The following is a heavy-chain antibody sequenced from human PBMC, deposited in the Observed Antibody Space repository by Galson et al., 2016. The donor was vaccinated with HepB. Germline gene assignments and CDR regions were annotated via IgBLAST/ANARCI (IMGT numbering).Heavy chain of an antibody. D-gene: IGHD4-17*01. CDR1: GGSFSGYY. CDR3: ARGDNPDYGDYASAYYYMDV. CDR2: INHSGST. Sequence: LSLTCAIYGGSFSGYYWSWIRQPPGKGLEWIGEINHSGSTNYNPSLKSRVTISVDTSKNQFSLKLSSVTAADTAVYYCARGDNPDYGDYASAYYYMDVWGKGTTVTVSS. J-gene: IGHJ6*03. V-gene: IGHV4-34*01.